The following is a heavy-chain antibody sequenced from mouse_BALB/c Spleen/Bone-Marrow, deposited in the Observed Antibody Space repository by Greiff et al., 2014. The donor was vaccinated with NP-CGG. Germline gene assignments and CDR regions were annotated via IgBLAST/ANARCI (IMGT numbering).Heavy chain of an antibody. V-gene: IGHV1-26*01. D-gene: IGHD1-2*01. CDR1: GYSFTGYY. CDR2: VNPNNGDI. Sequence: LQESGPDLVKPGASVRISCKASGYSFTGYYMYWVKQSHGKSLEWIGRVNPNNGDISYNQKFKGKAILTVDKSSSTAYMELRSLTSEDSAVYYCARSTATGFAYWGQGTLVTVSA. J-gene: IGHJ3*01. CDR3: ARSTATGFAY.